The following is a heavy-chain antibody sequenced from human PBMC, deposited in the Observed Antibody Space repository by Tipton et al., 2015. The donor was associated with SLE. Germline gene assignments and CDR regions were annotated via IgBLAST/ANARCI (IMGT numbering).Heavy chain of an antibody. CDR1: GGSITSYY. J-gene: IGHJ5*02. CDR2: VYSSGTT. CDR3: ARDSSGMGYYWLDP. V-gene: IGHV4-59*01. Sequence: TLSLTCTVSGGSITSYYWNWIRQAPGKGLEWVGYVYSSGTTNYNPSLKSRVTISINTSKNQFSLKLSSVTAADTAVYYCARDSSGMGYYWLDPWGQGTLVTVSS. D-gene: IGHD3-10*01.